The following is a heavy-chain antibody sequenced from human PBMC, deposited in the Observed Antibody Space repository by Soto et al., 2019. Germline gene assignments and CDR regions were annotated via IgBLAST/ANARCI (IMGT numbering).Heavy chain of an antibody. Sequence: GGSLRLSCAASGFTFSSYWMHWVRQAPGKGLVWVSRINSDGSSTSYADSVKGRFTISRDNAKNTLYLQMNSLRAEDTAVYYCARDDTMVRGVITPPWEYYYYYMDVWGKGTTVTVSS. D-gene: IGHD3-10*01. J-gene: IGHJ6*03. CDR2: INSDGSST. V-gene: IGHV3-74*01. CDR3: ARDDTMVRGVITPPWEYYYYYMDV. CDR1: GFTFSSYW.